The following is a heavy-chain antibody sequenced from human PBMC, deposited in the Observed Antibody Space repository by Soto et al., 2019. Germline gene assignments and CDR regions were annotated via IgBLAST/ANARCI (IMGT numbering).Heavy chain of an antibody. CDR2: IWYDGSNK. CDR1: GFTFSSYG. V-gene: IGHV3-33*01. D-gene: IGHD2-2*01. Sequence: GGSLRLSCAASGFTFSSYGMHWVRQAPGKGLEWVAVIWYDGSNKYYADSVKGRFTISRDNSKNTLYLQMNSLRAEDTAVYYCARDGDYEGGSTSCYSCGMDVWGQGTTVTVSS. J-gene: IGHJ6*02. CDR3: ARDGDYEGGSTSCYSCGMDV.